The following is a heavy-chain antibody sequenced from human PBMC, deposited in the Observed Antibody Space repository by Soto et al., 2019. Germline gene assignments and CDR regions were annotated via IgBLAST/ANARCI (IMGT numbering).Heavy chain of an antibody. Sequence: PGESLKISCKGSGYSFTNYWISWVRQMPGKGLEWMGRIDPYDSYTNYSPSFQGHVTISVDKSISTAYLQWSSLKASDTAMYYCARPHLSGFGNYEMDACCQGTTVTVSS. J-gene: IGHJ6*02. CDR1: GYSFTNYW. D-gene: IGHD3-10*01. CDR2: IDPYDSYT. CDR3: ARPHLSGFGNYEMDA. V-gene: IGHV5-10-1*01.